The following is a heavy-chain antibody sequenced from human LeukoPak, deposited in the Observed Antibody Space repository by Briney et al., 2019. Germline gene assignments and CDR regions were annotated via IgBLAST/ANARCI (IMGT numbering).Heavy chain of an antibody. V-gene: IGHV1-18*01. CDR2: ISGYNGNT. CDR3: ARAPRGYSYGYVDY. J-gene: IGHJ4*02. D-gene: IGHD5-18*01. Sequence: GASVKVSCKAPGYTFTSYGISWVRQAPGQGLEWMGWISGYNGNTNYAQKLQGRVTMTTDTSTNTAYMELRSLRSDDTAVYYCARAPRGYSYGYVDYWGQGALVTVSS. CDR1: GYTFTSYG.